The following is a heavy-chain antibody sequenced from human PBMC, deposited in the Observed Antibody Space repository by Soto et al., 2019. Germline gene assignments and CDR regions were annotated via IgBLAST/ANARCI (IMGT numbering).Heavy chain of an antibody. V-gene: IGHV3-30-3*01. Sequence: QVQLVESGGGMVQPGRSLRLSCAASGFTFSNYVMYWVRQAPGKGLEWVAVISYDGNNKYYADSVKGQFTISRDNSKKTLYLKMNSLRAEDTAVYYCARAGCDGGSCYTLVGLRYGMDVWGQGTTVTVSS. D-gene: IGHD2-15*01. J-gene: IGHJ6*02. CDR1: GFTFSNYV. CDR3: ARAGCDGGSCYTLVGLRYGMDV. CDR2: ISYDGNNK.